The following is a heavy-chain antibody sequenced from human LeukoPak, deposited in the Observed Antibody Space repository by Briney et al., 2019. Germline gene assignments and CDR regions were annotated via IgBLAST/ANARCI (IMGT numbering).Heavy chain of an antibody. V-gene: IGHV1-2*02. CDR3: AREGPAGIAAAGTRVNRFDP. CDR2: INPNSGGT. J-gene: IGHJ5*02. CDR1: GYTFTGYY. Sequence: ASVKVSCKASGYTFTGYYMHWVRQAPGQGLEWMGWINPNSGGTNYAQKFQGRVTMTRDTSISTAYMEVSRLRSDDTAVYYCAREGPAGIAAAGTRVNRFDPWGQGTLVTVSS. D-gene: IGHD6-13*01.